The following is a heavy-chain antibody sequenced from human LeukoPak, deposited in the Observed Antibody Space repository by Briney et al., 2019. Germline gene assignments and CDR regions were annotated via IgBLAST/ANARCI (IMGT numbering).Heavy chain of an antibody. CDR1: GYTFTGYY. V-gene: IGHV1-2*02. J-gene: IGHJ4*02. CDR3: ARAFVGVIARTFDY. D-gene: IGHD3-16*02. CDR2: INPNSGGT. Sequence: ASVKVSCKASGYTFTGYYMHWVRQAPGQGLEWMGWINPNSGGTNYAQKFQGRVTMTRDTSISTAYMELSRLRSDDTAVYYCARAFVGVIARTFDYWGQGTLVTVSS.